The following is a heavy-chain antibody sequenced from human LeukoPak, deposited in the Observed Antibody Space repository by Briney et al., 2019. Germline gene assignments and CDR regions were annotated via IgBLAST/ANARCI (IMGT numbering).Heavy chain of an antibody. CDR2: ISAYNGNT. CDR1: GYTFSNYV. CDR3: ARVGSGWSIEY. V-gene: IGHV1-18*01. D-gene: IGHD6-19*01. Sequence: ASLKVSCKASGYTFSNYVISWVRLAPGQGLEWMGWISAYNGNTNYAQKVQGRVTMTTDTSTSTVHMELRSLISDDTAMYYCARVGSGWSIEYWGQGTLVTVSS. J-gene: IGHJ4*02.